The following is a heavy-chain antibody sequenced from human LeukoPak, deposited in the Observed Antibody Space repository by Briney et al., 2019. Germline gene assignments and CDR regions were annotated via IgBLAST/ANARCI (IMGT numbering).Heavy chain of an antibody. J-gene: IGHJ4*02. V-gene: IGHV1-18*01. CDR1: GYTFTSYG. Sequence: GSLRLSCAASGYTFTSYGISWVRQAPGQGLEWMGWISAYNGNTNYAQKLQGRVTMTTDTSTSTAYMELRSLRSDDTAVYYCARDKSSSPLPLGYWGQGTLVTVSS. CDR3: ARDKSSSPLPLGY. CDR2: ISAYNGNT. D-gene: IGHD6-6*01.